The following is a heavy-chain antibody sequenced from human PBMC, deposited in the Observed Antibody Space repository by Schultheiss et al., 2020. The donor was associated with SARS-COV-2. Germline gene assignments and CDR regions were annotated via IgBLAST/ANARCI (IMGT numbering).Heavy chain of an antibody. D-gene: IGHD4-17*01. CDR3: ARDSGYGDYVA. Sequence: GGSLRLSCAASGFTFSSYEMNWVRQAPGKGLEWVSSISSSSSYIYYADSVKGRFTISRDNAKNSLYLQMNSLRAEDTAVYYCARDSGYGDYVAWGQGTLVTVSS. CDR1: GFTFSSYE. J-gene: IGHJ5*02. CDR2: ISSSSSYI. V-gene: IGHV3-21*01.